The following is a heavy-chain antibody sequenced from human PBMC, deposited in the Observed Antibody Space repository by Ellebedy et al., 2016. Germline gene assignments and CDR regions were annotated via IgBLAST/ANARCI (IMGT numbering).Heavy chain of an antibody. CDR1: GGSFSGYY. Sequence: SETLSLXXAVYGGSFSGYYWSWIRQPPGKGLEWIGEINHSGSTNYNPSLKSRVTISVDTSKNQFSLKLSSVTAADTAVYYCARDVMVRHYDYWGQGTLVTVSS. CDR3: ARDVMVRHYDY. D-gene: IGHD3-10*01. V-gene: IGHV4-34*01. CDR2: INHSGST. J-gene: IGHJ4*02.